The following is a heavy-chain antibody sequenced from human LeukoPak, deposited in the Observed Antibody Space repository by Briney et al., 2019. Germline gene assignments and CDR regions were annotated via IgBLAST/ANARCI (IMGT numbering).Heavy chain of an antibody. CDR1: GFTFSDYD. J-gene: IGHJ4*02. Sequence: GGSLRLSCAVAGFTFSDYDMYWVRQAPGKGLEWVAFILYDGGNKLYADSVKGRITISRDNSKNTLYLQMNSLRVEDTAVYYCTKLAAVSADYWGRGTLVTVSS. CDR3: TKLAAVSADY. CDR2: ILYDGGNK. V-gene: IGHV3-30*02. D-gene: IGHD4-11*01.